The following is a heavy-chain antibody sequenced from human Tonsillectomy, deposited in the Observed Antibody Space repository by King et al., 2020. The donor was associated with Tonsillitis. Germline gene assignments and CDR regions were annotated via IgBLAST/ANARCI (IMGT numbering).Heavy chain of an antibody. J-gene: IGHJ5*02. CDR3: ARDPYYYDSSGYQTRDNWFDP. CDR1: GFTFSRYW. Sequence: VQLVESGGGLVQPGGCLRLSCAASGFTFSRYWMHWVRQAPGKGLVWVSRINSDGSSTNYADSVKGRFIISRDNAENTLYLQMNSLRAEDTAVYYCARDPYYYDSSGYQTRDNWFDPWGQGTLVTVSS. D-gene: IGHD3-22*01. V-gene: IGHV3-74*01. CDR2: INSDGSST.